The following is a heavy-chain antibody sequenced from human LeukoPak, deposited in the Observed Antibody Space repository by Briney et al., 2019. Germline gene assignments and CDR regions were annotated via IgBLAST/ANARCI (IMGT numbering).Heavy chain of an antibody. D-gene: IGHD3-22*01. CDR1: GFTFSTYW. CDR3: YGYYYDSSGYSDDAFDI. Sequence: GGSLRLSCAASGFTFSTYWMTWVRQAPGKGLEWVAFIRYDGSNKYYADSVKVRFTISRDNSKNTLYLQMNSLRAEDTAVYYCYGYYYDSSGYSDDAFDIWGQGTMVTVSS. J-gene: IGHJ3*02. CDR2: IRYDGSNK. V-gene: IGHV3-30*02.